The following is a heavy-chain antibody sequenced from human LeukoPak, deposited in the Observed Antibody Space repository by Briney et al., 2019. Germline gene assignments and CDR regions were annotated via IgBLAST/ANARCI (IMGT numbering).Heavy chain of an antibody. CDR3: AREGPRGNSQFDY. V-gene: IGHV3-33*01. CDR2: IWYDGSNK. J-gene: IGHJ4*02. Sequence: GGSLRLSCAASGFIFSNYGMHWVRQAPGKGLEWVAPIWYDGSNKYYTDSVKGRLTISRDNSKNTLYLQMNSLRAEDTAVYYCAREGPRGNSQFDYWGQGTLVTVSS. CDR1: GFIFSNYG. D-gene: IGHD2/OR15-2a*01.